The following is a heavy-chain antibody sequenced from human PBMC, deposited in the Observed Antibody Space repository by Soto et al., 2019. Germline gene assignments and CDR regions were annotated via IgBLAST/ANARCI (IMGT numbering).Heavy chain of an antibody. CDR2: ISGSGGST. Sequence: GGSLRLSCAASGFTFRSYAMSWVRQAPGKGIEWVSAISGSGGSTYYADSVKGRVTISRDNSKYTLYLQMNSLRAEDTAVYYCEKDHPSASWGQGTLVTVSS. V-gene: IGHV3-23*01. CDR1: GFTFRSYA. J-gene: IGHJ5*02. CDR3: EKDHPSAS.